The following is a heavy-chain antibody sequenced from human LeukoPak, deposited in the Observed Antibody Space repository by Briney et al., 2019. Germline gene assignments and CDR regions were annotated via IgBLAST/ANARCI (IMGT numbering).Heavy chain of an antibody. CDR3: AELGVTMIGGV. Sequence: GGSLRLSCAGSGFTFSSYSMNWVRQAPGKGLEWVSSISSSSSYIYYADSVKGRFTISRDNAKNSLYLQMNSLRAEDTAVYYCAELGVTMIGGVWGKGTTVTISS. J-gene: IGHJ6*04. V-gene: IGHV3-21*01. D-gene: IGHD3-10*02. CDR1: GFTFSSYS. CDR2: ISSSSSYI.